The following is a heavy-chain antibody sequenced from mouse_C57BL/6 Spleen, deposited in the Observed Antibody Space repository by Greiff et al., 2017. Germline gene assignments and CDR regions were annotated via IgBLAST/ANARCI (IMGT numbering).Heavy chain of an antibody. CDR2: ISYDGSN. J-gene: IGHJ4*01. CDR1: GYSITSGYY. V-gene: IGHV3-6*01. Sequence: VQLKESGPGLVKPSQSLSLTCSVTGYSITSGYYWNWIRQFPGNKLEWMGYISYDGSNNYNPSLKNRISITRDTSKNQFFLKLNSVTTEDTATYYCARWGDYYAMDYWGQGTSVTVSS. CDR3: ARWGDYYAMDY.